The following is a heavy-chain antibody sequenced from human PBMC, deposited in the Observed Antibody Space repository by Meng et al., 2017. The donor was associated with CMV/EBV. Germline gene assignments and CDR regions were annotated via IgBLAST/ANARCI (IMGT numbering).Heavy chain of an antibody. CDR1: GYTFTSYN. J-gene: IGHJ4*02. D-gene: IGHD3-10*01. Sequence: SVKVSCKASGYTFTSYNMHWGRQAPGQRPEWMGLINPGNGNTKYSQKFQGRVTITRDTSASIAYMELSSLRSEDTAVYYCARDRGDSWGQGTLVTVSS. V-gene: IGHV1-3*01. CDR2: INPGNGNT. CDR3: ARDRGDS.